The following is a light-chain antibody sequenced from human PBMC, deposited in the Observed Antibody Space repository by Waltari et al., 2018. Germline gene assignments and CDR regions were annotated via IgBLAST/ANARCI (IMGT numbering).Light chain of an antibody. J-gene: IGLJ3*02. V-gene: IGLV1-40*01. CDR3: QSYDTSLSVV. Sequence: QSVLTQPPSVSGAPGQRVTISCTGSGPNIGAGYDVHWYQQLPRAAPKLLIYGSTIRPCGVPARFFGSTSGTSASLAITGLQAEDEADYYCQSYDTSLSVVFGGGTKLTIL. CDR1: GPNIGAGYD. CDR2: GST.